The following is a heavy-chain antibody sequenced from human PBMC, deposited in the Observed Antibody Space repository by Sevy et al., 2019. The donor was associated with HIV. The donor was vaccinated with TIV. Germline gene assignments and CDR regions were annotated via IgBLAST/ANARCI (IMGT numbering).Heavy chain of an antibody. J-gene: IGHJ3*02. CDR1: GFTFSGSA. V-gene: IGHV3-73*01. CDR3: TRDYYDSSGNDAFDI. Sequence: GGSLRLSCAASGFTFSGSAMHWVRQASGKGLEWVGRIRSKGNSYATAYAASVKGRFTISRDDSKNTAYLQMNSLKTEDTAVYYCTRDYYDSSGNDAFDIWGRGTMVTVSS. D-gene: IGHD3-22*01. CDR2: IRSKGNSYAT.